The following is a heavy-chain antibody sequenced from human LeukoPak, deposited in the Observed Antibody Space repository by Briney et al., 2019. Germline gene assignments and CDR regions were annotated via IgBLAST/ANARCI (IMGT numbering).Heavy chain of an antibody. Sequence: SVKVSCKASGGTFSSYAISWVRQAPGQGLEWMGGIIPIFGTANYAQKFQGRVTITADESTSTAYMELSSLRSEDTAVYYCAAPQYFDFWSDYYGYYMDVWGKGTTVTVSS. D-gene: IGHD3-3*01. CDR3: AAPQYFDFWSDYYGYYMDV. CDR2: IIPIFGTA. V-gene: IGHV1-69*13. J-gene: IGHJ6*03. CDR1: GGTFSSYA.